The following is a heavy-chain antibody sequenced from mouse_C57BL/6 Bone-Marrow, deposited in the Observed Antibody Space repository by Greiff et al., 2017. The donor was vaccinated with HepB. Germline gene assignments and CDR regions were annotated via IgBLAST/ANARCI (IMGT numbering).Heavy chain of an antibody. D-gene: IGHD2-1*01. Sequence: VQLQQSGPELVKPGASVKISCKASGYTFTDYYMNWVKQSHGKSLEWIGDINPNNGGTSYNQKFKGKATLTVDKSSSTAYMELRSLTSEDSAVYYCADGNGRYFDVWGTGTTVTVSS. CDR1: GYTFTDYY. J-gene: IGHJ1*03. CDR2: INPNNGGT. CDR3: ADGNGRYFDV. V-gene: IGHV1-26*01.